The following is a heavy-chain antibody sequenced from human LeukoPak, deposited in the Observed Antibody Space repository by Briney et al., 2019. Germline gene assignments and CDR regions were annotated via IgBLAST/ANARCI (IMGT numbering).Heavy chain of an antibody. D-gene: IGHD2-2*01. CDR1: GFTVSSNY. J-gene: IGHJ6*02. CDR2: IYSGGST. Sequence: GGSLRLSCAASGFTVSSNYMSWVRQAPGKGLEWVSVIYSGGSTYYADSVKGRFTISRDNSKNTLYLQMNSLRAEDTAVYYCARERRRYCSSTSCYRGPYYYYGMDVWSQGTTVTVSS. V-gene: IGHV3-66*01. CDR3: ARERRRYCSSTSCYRGPYYYYGMDV.